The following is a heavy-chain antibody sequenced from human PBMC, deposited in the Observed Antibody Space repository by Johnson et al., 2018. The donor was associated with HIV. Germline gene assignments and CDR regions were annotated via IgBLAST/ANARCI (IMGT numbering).Heavy chain of an antibody. Sequence: VQLVESGGGLVQPGGSLRLSCAASGFTVSSNYLSWVRQAPGKGLEWVSVIYSDDSTYYADSVKGRFTISRDNSKNTLYLQMNSLRAEDTAVYYCARGAIKYSSSWLGAFDIWGQGTMVTVSS. V-gene: IGHV3-66*02. CDR3: ARGAIKYSSSWLGAFDI. J-gene: IGHJ3*02. D-gene: IGHD6-6*01. CDR1: GFTVSSNY. CDR2: IYSDDST.